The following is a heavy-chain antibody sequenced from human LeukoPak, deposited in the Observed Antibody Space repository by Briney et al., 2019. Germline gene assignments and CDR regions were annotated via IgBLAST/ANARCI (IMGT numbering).Heavy chain of an antibody. CDR1: GYTFTNYA. D-gene: IGHD3-10*01. Sequence: GASVKVSCKASGYTFTNYAMHWVRQAPGQRLEWMGWINADNGNTKCSQEFQGRVTITRDTSASTVYMELSSLRSEDMAVYYCARDHYYYGSGSYAPYYYYYMDVWGKGTTVTISS. V-gene: IGHV1-3*03. J-gene: IGHJ6*03. CDR3: ARDHYYYGSGSYAPYYYYYMDV. CDR2: INADNGNT.